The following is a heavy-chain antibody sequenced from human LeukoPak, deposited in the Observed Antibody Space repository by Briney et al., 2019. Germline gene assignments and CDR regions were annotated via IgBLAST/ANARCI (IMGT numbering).Heavy chain of an antibody. J-gene: IGHJ4*02. CDR2: ISGSGSST. V-gene: IGHV3-23*01. Sequence: GGSLRLSCTVSGFTFSSYAMSWVRQAPGKGLEWVSGISGSGSSTNYADSVKGRFTISRDNSKNTLYLQMNSLRAEDTAVYYCAKGIAGEYYFDYWGQGTLVTVSS. CDR3: AKGIAGEYYFDY. D-gene: IGHD6-13*01. CDR1: GFTFSSYA.